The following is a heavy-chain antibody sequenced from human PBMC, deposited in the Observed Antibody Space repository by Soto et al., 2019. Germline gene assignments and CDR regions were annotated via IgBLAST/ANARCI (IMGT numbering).Heavy chain of an antibody. J-gene: IGHJ4*02. CDR3: AKDRLAGNFDY. V-gene: IGHV3-11*01. Sequence: GGSLRLSCAVSGFSFSDYFMSWIRQVPGKGLEWVAYISSSGGATFYADSVKGRFTISRDNAKDSLYLQMNSVRAGDTAVYYCAKDRLAGNFDYWGQGTQVTVSS. CDR2: ISSSGGAT. CDR1: GFSFSDYF.